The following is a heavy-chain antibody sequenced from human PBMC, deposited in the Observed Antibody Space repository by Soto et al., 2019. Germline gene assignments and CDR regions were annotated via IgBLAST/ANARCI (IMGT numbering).Heavy chain of an antibody. Sequence: EVQLLESGGGLVQPGGSLRLSCAASGFTFSSYAMRWARQAPGKGLEWVSAVSGSGGSTYYADSVKGRLTSSRDNSKSTLYMQMNSLRAEDTAVYYCAKGHGAHGYWGQGTLVTVSS. CDR3: AKGHGAHGY. V-gene: IGHV3-23*01. CDR1: GFTFSSYA. D-gene: IGHD4-17*01. J-gene: IGHJ4*02. CDR2: VSGSGGST.